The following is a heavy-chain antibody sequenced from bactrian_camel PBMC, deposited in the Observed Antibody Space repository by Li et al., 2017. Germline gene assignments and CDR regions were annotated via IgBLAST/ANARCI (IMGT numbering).Heavy chain of an antibody. CDR2: IYTGAGRT. CDR1: GYTYYNVF. Sequence: QLVESGGGSVQAGGSLRLPCALSGYTYYNVFMGWFRQAPGKEREGVAAIYTGAGRTYYADSVKGRFTVSQDNAKSTLYLQMNSLKPEDTATYYCVAASGVCMYWPDVVRHSLSLLGPGDPGHRL. CDR3: VAASGVCMYWPDVVRHSLSL. D-gene: IGHD3*01. J-gene: IGHJ4*01. V-gene: IGHV3S28*01.